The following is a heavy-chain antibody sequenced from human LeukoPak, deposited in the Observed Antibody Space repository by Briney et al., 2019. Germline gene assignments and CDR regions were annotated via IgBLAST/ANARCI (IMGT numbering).Heavy chain of an antibody. J-gene: IGHJ4*02. D-gene: IGHD5-24*01. CDR2: ISKNSGSI. CDR3: ARGRNAGGLAY. Sequence: GGSLRLSCAASGFTVSSNYMSWVRQAPGAGLEWISYISKNSGSIDYADSVRGRFTVSRDNAKNSLHLQMNSLRVEDTAIYYCARGRNAGGLAYWGQGVLVTVSS. CDR1: GFTVSSNY. V-gene: IGHV3-48*04.